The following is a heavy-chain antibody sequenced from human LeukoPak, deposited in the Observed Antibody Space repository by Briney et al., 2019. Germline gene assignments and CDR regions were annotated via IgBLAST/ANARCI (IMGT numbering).Heavy chain of an antibody. D-gene: IGHD3-22*01. V-gene: IGHV1-18*01. J-gene: IGHJ5*02. CDR3: ARAYYDSSGYPRPFYP. CDR1: GYTFTSYG. Sequence: GASVKVSCTASGYTFTSYGISWVRQAPGHGLEWMGWISAYNGNTNYAQKLQGRVTMTTVTSTSTAYMELRSLRSDDTAVYYCARAYYDSSGYPRPFYPWGQGTLVTVSS. CDR2: ISAYNGNT.